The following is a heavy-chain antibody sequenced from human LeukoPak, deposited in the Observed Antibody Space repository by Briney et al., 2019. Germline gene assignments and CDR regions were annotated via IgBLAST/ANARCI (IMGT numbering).Heavy chain of an antibody. J-gene: IGHJ5*02. CDR1: GGSFSGYY. CDR3: ARDRPLRWFDP. CDR2: INHSGST. V-gene: IGHV4-34*01. D-gene: IGHD5-12*01. Sequence: SETLSLTCAVYGGSFSGYYWSWIRQPPGKGLEWIGEINHSGSTNYNPSLKSRVTISVDTSKNQFSLKLSSVTAADTAVYYCARDRPLRWFDPWGQGTLVTVSS.